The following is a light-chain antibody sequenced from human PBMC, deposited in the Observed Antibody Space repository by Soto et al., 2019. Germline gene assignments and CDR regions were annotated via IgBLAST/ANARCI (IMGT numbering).Light chain of an antibody. V-gene: IGLV2-14*03. CDR3: NSYTTSGSLYV. CDR1: RTDIGGYDH. CDR2: DVS. Sequence: QSALTQPASVSGSPGQSITISCTGTRTDIGGYDHVSWYQQHPGKAPKLMIYDVSSRPSGVSDRFSGSKSANTASLTISGLQAEDEADYYCNSYTTSGSLYVFGTGTKVTVL. J-gene: IGLJ1*01.